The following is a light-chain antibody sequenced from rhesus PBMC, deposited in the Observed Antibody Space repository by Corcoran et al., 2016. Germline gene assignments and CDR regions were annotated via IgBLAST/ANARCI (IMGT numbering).Light chain of an antibody. J-gene: IGKJ4*01. CDR2: GTS. V-gene: IGKV3-42*02. Sequence: EIVMTQSPATLSLSPGETATLSCRASESVSSNLAGYQQKPGQAPCLLIYGTSNRASGIHDRFSGSGSWTDFTLTISSLDPEDFAVYYFQQFNNWPLTFGGGTKVEIK. CDR3: QQFNNWPLT. CDR1: ESVSSN.